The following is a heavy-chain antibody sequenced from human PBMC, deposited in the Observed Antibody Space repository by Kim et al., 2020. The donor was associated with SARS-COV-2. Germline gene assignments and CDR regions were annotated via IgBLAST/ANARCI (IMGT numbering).Heavy chain of an antibody. V-gene: IGHV4-39*01. J-gene: IGHJ4*02. Sequence: NPSLKRRVTISVDTSKNQFSLKLSSVTAAETAVYYCARYYYYGSGSYYDYWGQGTLVTVSS. D-gene: IGHD3-10*01. CDR3: ARYYYYGSGSYYDY.